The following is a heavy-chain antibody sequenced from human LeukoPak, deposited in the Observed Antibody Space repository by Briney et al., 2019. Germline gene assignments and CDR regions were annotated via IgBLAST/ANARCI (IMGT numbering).Heavy chain of an antibody. D-gene: IGHD4-17*01. CDR3: ASLATTATESDY. CDR1: GFTFSSYG. J-gene: IGHJ4*02. Sequence: GRSLRLSCAASGFTFSSYGMHWVRQAPGKGLEWVAVIWYDGSNKYYADSVRGRFTISRDNSENTLNLQMNSLRAEDTAVYYCASLATTATESDYWGQGTLVTVTS. CDR2: IWYDGSNK. V-gene: IGHV3-33*01.